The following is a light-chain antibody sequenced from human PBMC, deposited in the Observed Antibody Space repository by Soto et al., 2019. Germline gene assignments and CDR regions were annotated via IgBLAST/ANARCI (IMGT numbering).Light chain of an antibody. CDR1: ESVGSN. CDR2: GAS. J-gene: IGKJ2*01. CDR3: QQYYKWPPET. Sequence: EIVMTQSPATLSVSPGERATLSFRSSESVGSNLAWYQQKPGQAPRLLIHGASKRATGIPARFSGSGSGTEFTLTISSLQSEDFAVYYCQQYYKWPPETFGQGTKVDI. V-gene: IGKV3-15*01.